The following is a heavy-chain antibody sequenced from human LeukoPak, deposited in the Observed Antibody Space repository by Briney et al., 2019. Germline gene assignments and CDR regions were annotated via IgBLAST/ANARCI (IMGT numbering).Heavy chain of an antibody. CDR3: ARVPVCYDSSGLRKGGGDYFDY. V-gene: IGHV3-30*02. D-gene: IGHD3-22*01. CDR2: IRSSGTNY. J-gene: IGHJ4*02. CDR1: GFAFSSYD. Sequence: GGSLRLSCAVSGFAFSSYDMHWVRQAPGKGLEWVTFIRSSGTNYAYADSVKGRFTISRGNAKNSLYLQMNSLRAEDTAVYYCARVPVCYDSSGLRKGGGDYFDYWGQGTLVTVSS.